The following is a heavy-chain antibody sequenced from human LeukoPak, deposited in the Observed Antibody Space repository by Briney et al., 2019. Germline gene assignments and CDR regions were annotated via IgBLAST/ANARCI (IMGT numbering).Heavy chain of an antibody. V-gene: IGHV1-8*01. CDR1: GYTFSSFD. Sequence: ASVKVSCKTSGYTFSSFDINWVRQATGQGLEWMGWMNPNSGNTGYAQKFQGRVTMTRNTSISTAYMELSSLRSEDTAVYYCARVSAMIVKGPDAFDIWGQGTMVTVSS. D-gene: IGHD3-22*01. CDR2: MNPNSGNT. CDR3: ARVSAMIVKGPDAFDI. J-gene: IGHJ3*02.